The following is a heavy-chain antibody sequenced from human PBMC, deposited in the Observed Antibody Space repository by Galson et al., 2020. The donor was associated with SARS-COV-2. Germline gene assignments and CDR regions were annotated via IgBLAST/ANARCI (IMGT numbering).Heavy chain of an antibody. CDR1: GYTFTGYY. CDR3: ARGYGDYEDYYYDYYGVDV. CDR2: INPNSGGT. V-gene: IGHV1-2*02. Sequence: ASVKVSCKASGYTFTGYYMHWVRQAPGQGLEWMGWINPNSGGTNYAQKFQGRVTMTRDTSISTAYMELSRLRSDDTAVYYCARGYGDYEDYYYDYYGVDVWGQGTTGTVAS. D-gene: IGHD4-17*01. J-gene: IGHJ6*02.